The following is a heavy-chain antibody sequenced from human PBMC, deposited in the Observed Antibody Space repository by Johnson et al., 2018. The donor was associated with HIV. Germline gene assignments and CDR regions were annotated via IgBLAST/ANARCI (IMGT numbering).Heavy chain of an antibody. CDR3: AKIYLGQQLGDPFDF. Sequence: QVQLVESGGGVVQPGRSLRLSCVASGFTFSDYAVHWVRQAPGKGLELVAVISYDGSNKYYADSVKGRFTISRDNSKNTLYLQMNSLRAEDTAVYYCAKIYLGQQLGDPFDFWGQGTLVTVSS. J-gene: IGHJ3*01. CDR2: ISYDGSNK. CDR1: GFTFSDYA. V-gene: IGHV3-30*04. D-gene: IGHD6-13*01.